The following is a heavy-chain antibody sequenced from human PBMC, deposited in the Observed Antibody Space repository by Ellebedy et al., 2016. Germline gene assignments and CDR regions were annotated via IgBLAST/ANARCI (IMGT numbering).Heavy chain of an antibody. CDR3: AKAERYSSGGFDY. J-gene: IGHJ4*02. Sequence: GESLKISXAASGFTFSSDVLSWVRQAPGKGLEWVSAISGSGGSTYFADSVKGRFTGSSDSSKNTLYLQMNNLRAEDTAVYYCAKAERYSSGGFDYWGRGTLVTVSS. CDR2: ISGSGGST. D-gene: IGHD3-22*01. CDR1: GFTFSSDV. V-gene: IGHV3-23*01.